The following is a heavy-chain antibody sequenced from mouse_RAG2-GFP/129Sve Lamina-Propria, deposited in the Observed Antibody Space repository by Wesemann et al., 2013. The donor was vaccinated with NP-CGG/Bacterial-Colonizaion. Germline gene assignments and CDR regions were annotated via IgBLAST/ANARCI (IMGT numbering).Heavy chain of an antibody. Sequence: EVQLVESGGGLVKPGGSLKLSCAASGFTFSDYGMHWVRQAPEKGLEWVAYISSGSSTIYYADTVKGRFTISRDNAKNTLFLQMTSLRSEDTAMYYCARPYDYDGSGFAYWGQGTLVTVSA. CDR1: GFTFSDYG. D-gene: IGHD2-4*01. CDR3: ARPYDYDGSGFAY. J-gene: IGHJ3*01. CDR2: ISSGSSTI. V-gene: IGHV5-17*01.